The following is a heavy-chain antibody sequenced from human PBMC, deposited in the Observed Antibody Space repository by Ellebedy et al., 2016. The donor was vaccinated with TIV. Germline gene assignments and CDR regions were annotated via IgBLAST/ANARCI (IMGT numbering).Heavy chain of an antibody. D-gene: IGHD4-17*01. V-gene: IGHV3-48*02. CDR1: GFTFNSYS. CDR3: ARDMTDYGDLNWYFYL. J-gene: IGHJ2*01. Sequence: GESLKISCAASGFTFNSYSMNWVRQAPGKGLEWVSYISSGSVSIYYADSVKGRFTISRDNAKNSLFLQMNSLRDDDTAVYYCARDMTDYGDLNWYFYLWGRGTLVTVSS. CDR2: ISSGSVSI.